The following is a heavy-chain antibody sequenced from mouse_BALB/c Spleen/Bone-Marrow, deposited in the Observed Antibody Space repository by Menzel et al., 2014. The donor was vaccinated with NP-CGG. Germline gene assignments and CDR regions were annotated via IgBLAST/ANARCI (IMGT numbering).Heavy chain of an antibody. J-gene: IGHJ2*01. D-gene: IGHD1-2*01. V-gene: IGHV3-8*02. CDR2: ISYSGNA. Sequence: EVNVVESGPSLVKPSQTLSLPCSVTGDSITSSYWNWIRKFPGNKLEYMGYISYSGNAYYNPSLKSRISLTRDTSKNQYYLQLSSVTTEDTATYFCARGNGYHFDYWGQGTTHTVSS. CDR3: ARGNGYHFDY. CDR1: GDSITSSY.